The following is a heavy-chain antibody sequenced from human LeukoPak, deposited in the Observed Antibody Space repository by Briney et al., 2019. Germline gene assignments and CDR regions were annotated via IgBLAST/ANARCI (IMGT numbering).Heavy chain of an antibody. V-gene: IGHV1-2*02. J-gene: IGHJ3*02. CDR2: INPNSGGT. CDR1: GYTFTGYY. CDR3: ARDLQWPDAFDI. Sequence: ASVKVSCKASGYTFTGYYMHWVRQAPGQGLEWMGWINPNSGGTNYAQKFQGRVTMTRDTSISTTYKELSRLRSDDTAVYYCARDLQWPDAFDIWGQGTMVTVSS. D-gene: IGHD6-19*01.